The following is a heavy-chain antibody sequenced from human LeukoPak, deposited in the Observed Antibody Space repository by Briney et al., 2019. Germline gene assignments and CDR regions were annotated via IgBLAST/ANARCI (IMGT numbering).Heavy chain of an antibody. J-gene: IGHJ4*02. V-gene: IGHV4-61*08. Sequence: PSETLSLTCTVSGGSISSGGYYWSWIRQPPGKGLEWIGYIYYSGSTNYNPSLKSRVTISVDTSKNQFSLKLSSVTAADTAVYYCARDSGSGWYGDFDYWGQGTLVTVSS. CDR2: IYYSGST. CDR1: GGSISSGGYY. CDR3: ARDSGSGWYGDFDY. D-gene: IGHD6-19*01.